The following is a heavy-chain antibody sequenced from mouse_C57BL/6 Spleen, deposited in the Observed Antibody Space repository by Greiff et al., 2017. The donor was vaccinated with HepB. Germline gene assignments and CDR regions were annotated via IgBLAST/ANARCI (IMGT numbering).Heavy chain of an antibody. CDR2: IDPSDSET. V-gene: IGHV1-52*01. CDR1: GYTFTSYW. D-gene: IGHD1-1*01. J-gene: IGHJ1*03. CDR3: ASRDYGSSYWYFDV. Sequence: VQLQQPGAELVRPGSSVKLSCKASGYTFTSYWMHWVKQRPIQGLEWIGNIDPSDSETHYNQKFKDKATLTVDKSSSTAYMQLSSLTSEDSAVYYCASRDYGSSYWYFDVWGTGTTVTVSS.